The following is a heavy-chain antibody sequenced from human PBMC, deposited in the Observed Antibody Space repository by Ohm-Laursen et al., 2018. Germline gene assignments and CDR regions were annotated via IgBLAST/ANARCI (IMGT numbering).Heavy chain of an antibody. V-gene: IGHV4-39*01. D-gene: IGHD6-13*01. J-gene: IGHJ4*02. CDR1: GGSISSSSYY. Sequence: SDTLSLTCVVSGGSISSSSYYWGWIRQPPGKGLEWIGGMYYSGNTYYNPSLKSRVTIAVDTSKNQFSPKLSSVTAADTSVYYCATSNNWYYFDYWGQGTLVTVSS. CDR2: MYYSGNT. CDR3: ATSNNWYYFDY.